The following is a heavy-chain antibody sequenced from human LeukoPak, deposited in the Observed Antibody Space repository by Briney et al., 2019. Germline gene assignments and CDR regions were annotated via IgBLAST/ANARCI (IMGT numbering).Heavy chain of an antibody. D-gene: IGHD6-13*01. CDR2: INWNGGST. CDR1: GFTFDDYG. Sequence: PGGSLRLSCAASGFTFDDYGMSWVRQAPGKGLEWVSGINWNGGSTGYADSVKGRFTISRDNSKNTVHLQMNSLRGEDTAVYYCAKSSGQQLGYWGQGTLVTVSS. J-gene: IGHJ4*02. CDR3: AKSSGQQLGY. V-gene: IGHV3-20*04.